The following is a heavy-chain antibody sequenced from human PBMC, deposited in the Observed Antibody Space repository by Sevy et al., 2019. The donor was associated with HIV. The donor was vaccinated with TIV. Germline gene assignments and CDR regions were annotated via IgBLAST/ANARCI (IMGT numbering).Heavy chain of an antibody. CDR1: GFTFSNAW. D-gene: IGHD3-22*01. CDR2: IKSKTDGGTT. Sequence: GVSLKISCAASGFTFSNAWMSWVRQAPGKGLEWVGRIKSKTDGGTTDYAAPVKGRFTISRDDSKNTLYLQMNSLKTEDTAVYYCTTDPGYYYDSSGYYSPYYFDYWGQGTLVTVSS. V-gene: IGHV3-15*01. J-gene: IGHJ4*02. CDR3: TTDPGYYYDSSGYYSPYYFDY.